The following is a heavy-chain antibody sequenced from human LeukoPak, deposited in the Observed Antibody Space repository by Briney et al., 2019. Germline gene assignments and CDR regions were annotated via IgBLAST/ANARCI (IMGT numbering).Heavy chain of an antibody. CDR3: GYGRTWYFDY. CDR1: GFTFDDYG. V-gene: IGHV3-20*04. CDR2: INWNGGST. D-gene: IGHD6-13*01. J-gene: IGHJ4*02. Sequence: TGGSLRLSCAASGFTFDDYGMSWVRQAPGKGLEWVSGINWNGGSTGYADSVKGRFTISRDNAENSLYLQMNSLGVEDTALYYCGYGRTWYFDYGGQGTLVTVSS.